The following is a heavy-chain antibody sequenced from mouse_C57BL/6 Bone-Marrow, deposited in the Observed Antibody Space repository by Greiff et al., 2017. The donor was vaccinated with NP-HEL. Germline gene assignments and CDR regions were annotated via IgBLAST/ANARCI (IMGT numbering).Heavy chain of an antibody. CDR1: GYTFTSYW. V-gene: IGHV1-69*01. Sequence: QVQLQQPGAELVMPGASVKLSCTASGYTFTSYWMHWVKQRPGQGLEWIGEIDPSDSYTNYNQKFKGKSTLTVNKSSSTAYMQLSSLTSEDYAVYYCSRGYDYFDYCGQGTTLTVSS. CDR2: IDPSDSYT. J-gene: IGHJ2*01. CDR3: SRGYDYFDY.